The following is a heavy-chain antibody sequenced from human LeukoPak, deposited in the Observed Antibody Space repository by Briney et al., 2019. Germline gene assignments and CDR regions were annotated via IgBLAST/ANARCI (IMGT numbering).Heavy chain of an antibody. Sequence: SETLSLTCAVYGESFSGYYWSWIRQPPGKGLEWIGEINHSGSTNYNPSLKSRVTISVDTSKNQFSLKLSSVTAADTAVYYCARQSLDYVWGSYRSKDYFDYWGQGTLVTVSS. CDR3: ARQSLDYVWGSYRSKDYFDY. CDR2: INHSGST. D-gene: IGHD3-16*02. V-gene: IGHV4-34*01. CDR1: GESFSGYY. J-gene: IGHJ4*02.